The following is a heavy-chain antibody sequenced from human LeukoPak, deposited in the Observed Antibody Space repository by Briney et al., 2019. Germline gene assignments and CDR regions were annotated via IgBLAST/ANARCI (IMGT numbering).Heavy chain of an antibody. V-gene: IGHV1-8*01. CDR2: MNPNNGNT. J-gene: IGHJ4*02. D-gene: IGHD6-19*01. CDR1: GYTFTSYD. Sequence: ASVKVSCKASGYTFTSYDINWVRQATGQGLEWMGWMNPNNGNTGYAQKNLQGRVTMTRNTSISTAYMELSRLRSDDTAVYYCASIGDSSGWTPIDYWGQGTLVTVSS. CDR3: ASIGDSSGWTPIDY.